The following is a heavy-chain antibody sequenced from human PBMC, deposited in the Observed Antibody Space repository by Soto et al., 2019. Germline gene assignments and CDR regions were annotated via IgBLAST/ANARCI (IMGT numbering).Heavy chain of an antibody. CDR3: ARASRIAAAGTRAFDI. J-gene: IGHJ3*02. CDR1: GGSISSYY. V-gene: IGHV4-59*01. CDR2: IYYSGST. Sequence: PSETLSLTCTVSGGSISSYYWSWIRQPPGKGLEWIGYIYYSGSTNYNPSLKSRVTISVDTSKNQFSLKLSSVTAADTAVYYCARASRIAAAGTRAFDIWGQGTMVTVSS. D-gene: IGHD6-13*01.